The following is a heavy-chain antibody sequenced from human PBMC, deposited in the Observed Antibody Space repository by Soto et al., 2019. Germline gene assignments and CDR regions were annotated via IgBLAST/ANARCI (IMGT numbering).Heavy chain of an antibody. CDR3: AKEGFWGAFYYYYGMDV. CDR1: GFTFSSYA. J-gene: IGHJ6*02. D-gene: IGHD3-16*01. Sequence: EVQLLESGGGLVQPGGSLRLSCAASGFTFSSYAMSWVRQAPGKGLEWVSAISGSGGSTYYADSVKGRFTISRDNSKNTLYLQMNSLRAEDTAVYYCAKEGFWGAFYYYYGMDVWGQGTTVTVSS. CDR2: ISGSGGST. V-gene: IGHV3-23*01.